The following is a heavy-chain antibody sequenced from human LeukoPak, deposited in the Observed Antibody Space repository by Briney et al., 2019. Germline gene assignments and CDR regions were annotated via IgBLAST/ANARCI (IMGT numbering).Heavy chain of an antibody. D-gene: IGHD3-10*01. V-gene: IGHV4-39*01. J-gene: IGHJ5*02. CDR3: ARRIRYYTGSGSYYSWFDP. CDR2: IYYSGTT. CDR1: GDSISSRTYC. Sequence: SETLSLTCTVSGDSISSRTYCWGWIRQPPGKGLEWIGSIYYSGTTYYNPSLKSRVTISVDTSKNQFSLKLSSVTAADAAVYYCARRIRYYTGSGSYYSWFDPWGQGTLVTVSS.